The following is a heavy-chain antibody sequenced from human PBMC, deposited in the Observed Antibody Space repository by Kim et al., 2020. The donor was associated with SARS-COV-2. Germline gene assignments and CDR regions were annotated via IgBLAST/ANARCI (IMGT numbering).Heavy chain of an antibody. J-gene: IGHJ4*02. CDR2: ISYSANT. CDR3: ARDVWEGYY. V-gene: IGHV4-31*03. CDR1: GYSISSGGYY. D-gene: IGHD1-26*01. Sequence: SETLSLTCTVSGYSISSGGYYWSWIRQHPGKGLEWIGYISYSANTFYNPSLKRRVTISVDTSENQFSLKLNSGTAADTADYCGARDVWEGYYWGQGTLV.